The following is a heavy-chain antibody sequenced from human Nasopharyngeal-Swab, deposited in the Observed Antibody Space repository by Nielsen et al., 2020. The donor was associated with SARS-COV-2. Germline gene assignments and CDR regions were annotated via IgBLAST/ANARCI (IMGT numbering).Heavy chain of an antibody. D-gene: IGHD3-16*01. Sequence: SVKVSCKASGYTFTDYYMHWVRQAPGQGLEWMGGIIPSFGTANHALKFQGRVTITADESTRTAYMELSSLRSEDTAVYYCARDLSSAYNDKDTFDIWGQGTVVTVAS. V-gene: IGHV1-69*13. J-gene: IGHJ3*02. CDR2: IIPSFGTA. CDR1: GYTFTDYY. CDR3: ARDLSSAYNDKDTFDI.